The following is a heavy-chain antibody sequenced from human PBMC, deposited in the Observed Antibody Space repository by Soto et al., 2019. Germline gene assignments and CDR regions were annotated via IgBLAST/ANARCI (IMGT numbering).Heavy chain of an antibody. D-gene: IGHD3-10*01. CDR3: ARDATGSVGDVDL. Sequence: QVQLVHSGAEVKKPGSSVKVSCKASGGSFSASAISWVRRAPGQGLEWMGGIIPMFGLANYAQKLQGRITITADKSTSTAYMEVSSLRSEDTAMYHCARDATGSVGDVDLWGRGTLVSVSS. CDR2: IIPMFGLA. V-gene: IGHV1-69*17. CDR1: GGSFSASA. J-gene: IGHJ2*01.